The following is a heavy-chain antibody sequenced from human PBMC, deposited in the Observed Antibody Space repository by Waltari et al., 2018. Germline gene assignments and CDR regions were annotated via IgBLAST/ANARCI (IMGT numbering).Heavy chain of an antibody. CDR1: GFTFSSYS. D-gene: IGHD3-10*01. CDR2: ISSSSSYI. V-gene: IGHV3-21*01. CDR3: ARRYGSGSYREYFDY. Sequence: EVQLVESGGGLVKPGGSLRLSCAASGFTFSSYSMNWVRQAPGKGLEWVSSISSSSSYIYYADSVKGRFTISRDNAKNSLYLQMNSLRAEDTAVYYCARRYGSGSYREYFDYWGQGTLVTVSS. J-gene: IGHJ4*02.